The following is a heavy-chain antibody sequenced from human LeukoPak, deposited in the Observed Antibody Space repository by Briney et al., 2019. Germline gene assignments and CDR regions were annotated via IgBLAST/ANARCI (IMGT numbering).Heavy chain of an antibody. V-gene: IGHV3-21*01. CDR2: ISNAGSYI. CDR3: ATNTGPNYDFWSGLGWYFDY. Sequence: GGSLRLSCEASGFTFGSYVMNWVRQAPGKALEWVASISNAGSYIYYADSLKARFTISRDNAKNSVYLQINSLRAEDTAIYYCATNTGPNYDFWSGLGWYFDYWGQGTLVTVSS. J-gene: IGHJ4*02. CDR1: GFTFGSYV. D-gene: IGHD3-3*01.